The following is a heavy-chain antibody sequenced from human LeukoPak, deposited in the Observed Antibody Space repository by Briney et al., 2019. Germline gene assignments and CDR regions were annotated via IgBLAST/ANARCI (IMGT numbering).Heavy chain of an antibody. J-gene: IGHJ4*02. CDR3: PADYYGSGSYEY. CDR1: GLTFTTSA. Sequence: SVKVSCKASGLTFTTSAMQGVRQARGQRLKWIGWIVVGSGNTKYAPKFQERVTITRDMSTSTAYMELSSLRSEDTAVYYCPADYYGSGSYEYWGEGTLVTVSS. CDR2: IVVGSGNT. V-gene: IGHV1-58*02. D-gene: IGHD3-10*01.